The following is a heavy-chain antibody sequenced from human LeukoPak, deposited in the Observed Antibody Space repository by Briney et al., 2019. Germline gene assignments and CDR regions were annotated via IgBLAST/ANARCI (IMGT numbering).Heavy chain of an antibody. J-gene: IGHJ5*02. CDR1: GFTFSSYG. CDR2: ISYDGSNK. Sequence: GRSLRLSCAASGFTFSSYGMHWVRQAPGKGLEWVAVISYDGSNKYYADSVKGRFTISRDNSKNTLYLQMNSLRAEDTAVYYCAKGISHLVQSWFDPWGQGTLSMDSS. D-gene: IGHD6-13*01. CDR3: AKGISHLVQSWFDP. V-gene: IGHV3-30*18.